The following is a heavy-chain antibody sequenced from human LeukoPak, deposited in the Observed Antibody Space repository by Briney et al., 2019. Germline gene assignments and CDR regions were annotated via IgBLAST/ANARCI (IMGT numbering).Heavy chain of an antibody. V-gene: IGHV1-18*01. CDR3: ARDRNYYDSSPHFDY. Sequence: ASVKVSCKASGYTFTSYGINWVRQAPGQGLEWMGWISTYDANTEYAQKLQGRVTMTTDTSTSTAYMELSSLRSEDTAVYYCARDRNYYDSSPHFDYWGQGTLVTVSS. CDR1: GYTFTSYG. CDR2: ISTYDANT. J-gene: IGHJ4*02. D-gene: IGHD3-22*01.